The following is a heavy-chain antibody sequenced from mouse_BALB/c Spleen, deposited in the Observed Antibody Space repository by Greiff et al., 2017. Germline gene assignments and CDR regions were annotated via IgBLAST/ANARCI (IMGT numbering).Heavy chain of an antibody. Sequence: QVHVKQSGPGLVQPSQSLSITCTVSGFSLTSYGVPWVRQSPGKGLEWLGVIWSGGSTDYNAAFISRLSISKDNSKSQVFFKMNSLQANDTAIYYCARSYYGYDGAMDYWGQGTSVTVSS. J-gene: IGHJ4*01. V-gene: IGHV2-2*02. D-gene: IGHD2-2*01. CDR1: GFSLTSYG. CDR3: ARSYYGYDGAMDY. CDR2: IWSGGST.